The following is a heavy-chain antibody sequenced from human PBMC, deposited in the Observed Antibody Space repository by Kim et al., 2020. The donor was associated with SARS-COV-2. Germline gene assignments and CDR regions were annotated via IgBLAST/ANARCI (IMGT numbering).Heavy chain of an antibody. D-gene: IGHD6-13*01. CDR2: IYYSGST. CDR3: ASGFSSSWPYYFDY. CDR1: GGSISSYY. V-gene: IGHV4-59*01. J-gene: IGHJ4*02. Sequence: SETLSLTCTVSGGSISSYYWSWIRQPPGKGLEWIGYIYYSGSTNYNPSLKSRVTISVDTSKNQFSLKLSSVTAADTAVYYCASGFSSSWPYYFDYWGQGTLVTVSS.